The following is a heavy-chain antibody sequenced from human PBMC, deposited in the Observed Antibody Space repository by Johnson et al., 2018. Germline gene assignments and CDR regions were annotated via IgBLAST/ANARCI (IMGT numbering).Heavy chain of an antibody. V-gene: IGHV3-9*01. D-gene: IGHD3-16*01. CDR3: AKEGEVDDGMDV. J-gene: IGHJ6*02. CDR2: ISWNSGSI. CDR1: GFTFDDYA. Sequence: VQLVESGGGLVQPGRSLRLSCAASGFTFDDYAMHWVRQAPGKGLEWVSGISWNSGSIGYADSVKGRFTISRDNAKNSLYLQMNSLRAEDTALYYCAKEGEVDDGMDVWGQGTTVTVSS.